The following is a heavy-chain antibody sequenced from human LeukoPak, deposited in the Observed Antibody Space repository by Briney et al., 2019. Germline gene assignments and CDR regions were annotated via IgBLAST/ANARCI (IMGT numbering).Heavy chain of an antibody. V-gene: IGHV4-34*01. J-gene: IGHJ6*03. CDR2: INHSGST. Sequence: PSETLSLTCAVYGGSFSGYYWSWIRQPPGKGLEWIGEINHSGSTNYNPSLKSRVTISVDTSKNQFSLKLSSVTAADTAVYYCARGVDCSGTSGLYYYYYYMDVWGKGTTVTVSS. CDR1: GGSFSGYY. CDR3: ARGVDCSGTSGLYYYYYYMDV. D-gene: IGHD2-2*01.